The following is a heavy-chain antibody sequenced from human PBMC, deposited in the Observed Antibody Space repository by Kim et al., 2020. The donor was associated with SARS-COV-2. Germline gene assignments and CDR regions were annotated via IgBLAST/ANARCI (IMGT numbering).Heavy chain of an antibody. V-gene: IGHV3-30*03. J-gene: IGHJ3*02. CDR3: VGSRMYIVATNRRNEAFDI. D-gene: IGHD5-12*01. Sequence: GGSLRLSCAASGFTFSSYGMHWVRQAPGKGLEWVAVISYDGSNKYYADSVKGRFTISRDNSKNTLYLQMNSLRAEDTAVYYCVGSRMYIVATNRRNEAFDIWGQGTMVTVSS. CDR1: GFTFSSYG. CDR2: ISYDGSNK.